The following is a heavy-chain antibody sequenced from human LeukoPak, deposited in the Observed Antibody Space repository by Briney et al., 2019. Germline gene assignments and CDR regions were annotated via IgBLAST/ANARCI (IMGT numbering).Heavy chain of an antibody. J-gene: IGHJ4*02. V-gene: IGHV4-59*08. CDR2: IYYSGST. CDR1: GGSISSYY. D-gene: IGHD3-10*01. Sequence: SETLSLTCTVSGGSISSYYWSWIRQPPGKGLEWIGYIYYSGSTNYNPSLKSRVTISVDTSKNQFSLKLSSVTAADTAVYYCARHRYYYGSGSYYVFDYCEQATLVTVSS. CDR3: ARHRYYYGSGSYYVFDY.